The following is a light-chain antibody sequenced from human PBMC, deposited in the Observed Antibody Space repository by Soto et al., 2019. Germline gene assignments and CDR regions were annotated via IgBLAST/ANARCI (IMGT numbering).Light chain of an antibody. CDR1: QSVSSY. J-gene: IGKJ5*01. CDR3: QQRSNWPPIT. CDR2: DAS. V-gene: IGKV3-11*01. Sequence: EIVLTQSPATLSLSPGERATLSCRASQSVSSYLAWYQQKPGQAPRLLIYDASNRATGIPARFSGSGSGTDFPITSSSLEPEDFAVYYCQQRSNWPPITFGQGTRLEIK.